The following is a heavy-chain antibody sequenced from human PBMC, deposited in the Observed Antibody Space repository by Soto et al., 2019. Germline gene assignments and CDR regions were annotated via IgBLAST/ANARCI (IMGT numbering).Heavy chain of an antibody. CDR2: IYYSGST. Sequence: SETLSLTSTVSGGSISSYYWSWIRQPPGKGLEWIGYIYYSGSTNYNPSLKSRVTISVDTSKNQFSLKLSPVTAADTAVYYCARRYGGNFDFWGQGTPVTVSS. V-gene: IGHV4-59*01. J-gene: IGHJ4*02. CDR1: GGSISSYY. D-gene: IGHD1-26*01. CDR3: ARRYGGNFDF.